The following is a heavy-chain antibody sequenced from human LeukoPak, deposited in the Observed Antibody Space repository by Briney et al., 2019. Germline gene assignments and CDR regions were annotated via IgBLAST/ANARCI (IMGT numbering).Heavy chain of an antibody. Sequence: GGSLRLSCAASGFTFSSYAMSWVRRAPGEGLQWFSTINTSPGHTYYADSVKGRFTISRDNSKNTLYLQMNSLRAEDTAVYYCVKQYIRIWLLLETWGQGTLVTVSS. V-gene: IGHV3-23*01. CDR3: VKQYIRIWLLLET. CDR1: GFTFSSYA. J-gene: IGHJ5*02. D-gene: IGHD3-22*01. CDR2: INTSPGHT.